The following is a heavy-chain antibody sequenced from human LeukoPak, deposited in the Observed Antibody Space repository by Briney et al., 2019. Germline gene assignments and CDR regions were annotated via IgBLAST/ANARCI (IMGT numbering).Heavy chain of an antibody. J-gene: IGHJ4*02. CDR1: GGSIATSSYY. D-gene: IGHD3-22*01. V-gene: IGHV4-31*03. CDR2: IHYSGST. Sequence: SETLSLTRIVSGGSIATSSYYWGWIRQPPGKGLEWIGYIHYSGSTYYNPSLKSRVTISVDTSKNQLSLKLSSVTAADTAVYYCAREGSGYSETDYWGQGTLVTVSS. CDR3: AREGSGYSETDY.